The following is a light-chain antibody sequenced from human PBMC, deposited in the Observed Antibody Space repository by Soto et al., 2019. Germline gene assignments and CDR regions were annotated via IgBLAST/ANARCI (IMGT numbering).Light chain of an antibody. V-gene: IGKV3-20*01. Sequence: EIVLTHSPGTLSLSPGERATLSCRASQSVRSSYLAWYQQKPGQPPRLLIYGASSRATGIPDRFSGSGSGTDFTLTISRLEPEDFAVYYCQQYGSSWTFGQGTKVDIK. CDR1: QSVRSSY. J-gene: IGKJ1*01. CDR3: QQYGSSWT. CDR2: GAS.